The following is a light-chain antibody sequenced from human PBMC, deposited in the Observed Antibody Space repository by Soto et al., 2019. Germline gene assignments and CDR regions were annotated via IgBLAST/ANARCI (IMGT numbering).Light chain of an antibody. CDR3: CSSVDTDTWV. J-gene: IGLJ3*02. CDR2: GVS. CDR1: NSAVGGYNY. V-gene: IGLV2-11*01. Sequence: QSVLTQPRSVSGSPGQSVTVSCTGTNSAVGGYNYVSWYQQYPGKAPKLMISGVSERPSGVPDRFSGSKSGNTASLTISGRQAEAEADYSCCSSVDTDTWVFGGGTKVTVL.